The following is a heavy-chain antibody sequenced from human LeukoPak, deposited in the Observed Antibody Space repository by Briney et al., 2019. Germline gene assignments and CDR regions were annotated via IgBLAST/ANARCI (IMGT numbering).Heavy chain of an antibody. D-gene: IGHD1-26*01. CDR2: INPNTGDT. Sequence: ASVKVSCKASGSTLTGYYMNWVRQAPGQGLEWMGWINPNTGDTEYVQKFQGRVTLTSDMTISTVYMDLSGLTSDDTAVFYCAKGATEGYYYYYGLDVWGQGTTVTVSS. CDR1: GSTLTGYY. J-gene: IGHJ6*02. V-gene: IGHV1-2*02. CDR3: AKGATEGYYYYYGLDV.